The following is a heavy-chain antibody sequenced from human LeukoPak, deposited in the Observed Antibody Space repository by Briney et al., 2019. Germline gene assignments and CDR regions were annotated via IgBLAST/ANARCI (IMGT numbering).Heavy chain of an antibody. Sequence: SVKVSCKASGGTFSSYAISWVRQAPGQGLEWMGGIIPIFGTANYAQKLQGRVTMTTDTSTSTAYMELRSLRSDDTAVYYCARIVEGRIRAMVLFDYWGQGTLVTVSS. CDR1: GGTFSSYA. CDR2: IIPIFGTA. V-gene: IGHV1-69*05. D-gene: IGHD4/OR15-4a*01. J-gene: IGHJ4*02. CDR3: ARIVEGRIRAMVLFDY.